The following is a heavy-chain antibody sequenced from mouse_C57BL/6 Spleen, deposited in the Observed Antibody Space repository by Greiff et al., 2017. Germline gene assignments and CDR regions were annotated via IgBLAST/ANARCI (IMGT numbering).Heavy chain of an antibody. V-gene: IGHV5-6*01. CDR3: ARHGATGGHYAIDY. J-gene: IGHJ4*01. Sequence: VMLVESGGDLVKPGGSLKLSCAASGFTFSSYGMSWVRQTPDKRLEWVATISSGGSYTYYPDSVKGRVTMSRDNAKSTPYLQMSRLKSEDTAMYYCARHGATGGHYAIDYWGQGTSVTVSS. CDR2: ISSGGSYT. CDR1: GFTFSSYG. D-gene: IGHD3-1*01.